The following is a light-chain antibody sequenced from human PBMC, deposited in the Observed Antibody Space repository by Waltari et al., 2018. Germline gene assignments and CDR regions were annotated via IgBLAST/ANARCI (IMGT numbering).Light chain of an antibody. CDR3: QQRFRWPLT. J-gene: IGKJ4*01. CDR2: DAS. Sequence: EIVLTQSPATLYLSPGERATLSCRASESVAAYLGWYQQRLGQPPRLLIYDASNRATVIPARFSGSGSGTDFTLTIDSLEPEDFAVYYCQQRFRWPLTFGGGTRVE. V-gene: IGKV3-11*01. CDR1: ESVAAY.